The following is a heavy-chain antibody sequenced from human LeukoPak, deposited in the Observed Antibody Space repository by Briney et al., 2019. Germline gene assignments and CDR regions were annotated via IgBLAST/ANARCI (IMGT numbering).Heavy chain of an antibody. CDR1: GGSISSGTYY. CDR3: ATLLNDAFDI. J-gene: IGHJ3*02. CDR2: IYYRGNI. Sequence: PSGTLSLTCTVSGGSISSGTYYWGWIRQPPGKGLEWIGNIYYRGNIYYNPSLKSRVTISGDTSRNQFSLKMSSVTAADTAVYYCATLLNDAFDIWGQGTMVTVSS. V-gene: IGHV4-39*01. D-gene: IGHD2-8*02.